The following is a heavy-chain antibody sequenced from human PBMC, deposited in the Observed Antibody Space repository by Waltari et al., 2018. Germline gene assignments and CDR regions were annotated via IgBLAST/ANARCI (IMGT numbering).Heavy chain of an antibody. Sequence: EVQLLESGGGLVQPGGSLRLSCAASGFTFRNYAMTWVRQAPGMGLEWVAAIEGSGDSTYYADSVRGRFTVSRDPSKNTLYLQMTSLRAEDTALYYCAKNRGNLWYSEAYFDDWGKGTTVTVSS. CDR2: IEGSGDST. CDR1: GFTFRNYA. J-gene: IGHJ6*03. CDR3: AKNRGNLWYSEAYFDD. D-gene: IGHD2-15*01. V-gene: IGHV3-23*01.